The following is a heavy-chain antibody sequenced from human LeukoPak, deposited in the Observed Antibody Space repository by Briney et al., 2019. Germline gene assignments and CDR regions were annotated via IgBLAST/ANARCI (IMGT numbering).Heavy chain of an antibody. D-gene: IGHD3-22*01. Sequence: SETLSLTCTVSGGSISSYYWSWIRQPPGKGLEWIGYIYYSGSTNYNPSLKSRATISVDTSKNQFSPKLSSVTAADTAVYYCARHTGYYYDSSGYPTYFDYWGQGTLVTVSS. J-gene: IGHJ4*02. V-gene: IGHV4-59*08. CDR3: ARHTGYYYDSSGYPTYFDY. CDR1: GGSISSYY. CDR2: IYYSGST.